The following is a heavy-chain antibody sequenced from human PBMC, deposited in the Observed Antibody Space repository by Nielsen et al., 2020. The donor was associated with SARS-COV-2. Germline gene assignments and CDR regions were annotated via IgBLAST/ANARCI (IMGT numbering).Heavy chain of an antibody. Sequence: GGSLRLSCAASGFTFSNPWMNWVRQAPGKGLEWVGRIKSKVDGGTTDYAGPVKGRFTISRDDSKNTLYLQMNRLKTEDTAVYYCTTGGITMVRGVMQYWGQGTLVTVSP. V-gene: IGHV3-15*01. D-gene: IGHD3-10*01. J-gene: IGHJ1*01. CDR2: IKSKVDGGTT. CDR3: TTGGITMVRGVMQY. CDR1: GFTFSNPW.